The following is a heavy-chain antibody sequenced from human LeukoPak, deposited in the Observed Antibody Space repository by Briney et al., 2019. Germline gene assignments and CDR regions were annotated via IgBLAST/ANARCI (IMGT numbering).Heavy chain of an antibody. CDR3: AKDLKWGGYTLWGFDY. V-gene: IGHV3-23*01. J-gene: IGHJ4*02. CDR1: GITYSSYA. Sequence: GGSLRLSCAASGITYSSYAMSWVRQAPGKGLEWVSAISGSGGGTYYADSVKGRFTISRDNSKNTLYLQMNSLRAEDTAVYYCAKDLKWGGYTLWGFDYWGQGTLVTVSS. CDR2: ISGSGGGT. D-gene: IGHD3-16*01.